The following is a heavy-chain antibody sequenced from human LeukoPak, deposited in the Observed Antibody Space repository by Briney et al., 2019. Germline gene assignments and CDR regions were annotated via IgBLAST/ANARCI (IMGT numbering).Heavy chain of an antibody. J-gene: IGHJ5*02. D-gene: IGHD6-13*01. Sequence: PSETLSLTCTVSGGSISSHYWSWIRRPPGKGLEWIGYIYYSGSTNYNPSLKSRVTISVVTSKNQFSLKLSSVTAADTAVYYCARGRSSSWYWFDPWGQGTLVTVSS. CDR3: ARGRSSSWYWFDP. CDR2: IYYSGST. V-gene: IGHV4-59*11. CDR1: GGSISSHY.